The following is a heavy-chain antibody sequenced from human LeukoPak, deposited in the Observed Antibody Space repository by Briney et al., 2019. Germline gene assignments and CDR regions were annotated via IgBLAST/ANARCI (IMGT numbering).Heavy chain of an antibody. CDR3: ARHYYDFWSGYYNNNWFDP. Sequence: SGTLSLTCAVSGYSISSGYYWGWIRQPPGKGLEWIGSIYHSGSTYYNPSLKSRVTISVDTSKNQFSLKLSSVTAADTAVYYCARHYYDFWSGYYNNNWFDPWGQGTLVTVSS. CDR1: GYSISSGYY. CDR2: IYHSGST. J-gene: IGHJ5*02. V-gene: IGHV4-38-2*01. D-gene: IGHD3-3*01.